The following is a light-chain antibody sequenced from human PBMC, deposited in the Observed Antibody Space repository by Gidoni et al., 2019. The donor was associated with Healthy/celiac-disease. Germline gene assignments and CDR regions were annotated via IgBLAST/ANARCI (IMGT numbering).Light chain of an antibody. Sequence: QSVLTQPPSVSGAPGQRVTISCTGSSTNIGAGYDVHWYQQLPGTAPKILIYGNSNRPSGVPDRFSGSKSGTSASLAITGLQAEDEADYYCQSYDSSLSGPLFGGGTKLTVL. V-gene: IGLV1-40*01. J-gene: IGLJ2*01. CDR2: GNS. CDR3: QSYDSSLSGPL. CDR1: STNIGAGYD.